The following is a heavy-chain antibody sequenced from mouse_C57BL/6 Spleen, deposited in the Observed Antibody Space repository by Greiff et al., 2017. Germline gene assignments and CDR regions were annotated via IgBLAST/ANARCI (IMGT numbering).Heavy chain of an antibody. J-gene: IGHJ4*01. Sequence: QVQLQQPGAELVKPGASVKMSCKASGYTFTSYWITWVKQRPGQGLEWIGDIYPGSGSTNYNEKFKSKATLTVDTSSSTAYMQLSSLTSEDSAVYYCARRRYHYGSDYYAMDYWGQGTSVTVSS. V-gene: IGHV1-55*01. CDR2: IYPGSGST. CDR1: GYTFTSYW. CDR3: ARRRYHYGSDYYAMDY. D-gene: IGHD1-1*01.